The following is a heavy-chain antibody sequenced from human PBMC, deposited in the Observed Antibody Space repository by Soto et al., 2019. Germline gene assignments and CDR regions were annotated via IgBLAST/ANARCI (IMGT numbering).Heavy chain of an antibody. Sequence: QMQLQESGPGLVKPSGTLSLTCAVSGGSISSSNWWSWFLQPPGKGLEWFGEIYHSGSTNYNPSLHSLVTVSVDKANNQFSLMLSSVTAADTAVYYCASDWGYSGSNYGVHCFDTLGQGTPVTVSS. D-gene: IGHD1-26*01. J-gene: IGHJ5*02. CDR1: GGSISSSNW. V-gene: IGHV4-4*02. CDR2: IYHSGST. CDR3: ASDWGYSGSNYGVHCFDT.